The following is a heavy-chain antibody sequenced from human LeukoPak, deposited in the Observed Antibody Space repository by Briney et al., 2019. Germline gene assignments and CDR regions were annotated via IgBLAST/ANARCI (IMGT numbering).Heavy chain of an antibody. CDR1: GFTFSSYA. Sequence: PGGSLRLSCAASGFTFSSYAMYWVRQAPGKGLEWVAVISYDGSDKFYADSVKGRFTISRDSSKNTLYLQMNSLRPEDTAVYYCARAYEQLAAAGTWVRYFDYWGQGTLVTVSS. J-gene: IGHJ4*02. V-gene: IGHV3-30*04. CDR2: ISYDGSDK. D-gene: IGHD6-13*01. CDR3: ARAYEQLAAAGTWVRYFDY.